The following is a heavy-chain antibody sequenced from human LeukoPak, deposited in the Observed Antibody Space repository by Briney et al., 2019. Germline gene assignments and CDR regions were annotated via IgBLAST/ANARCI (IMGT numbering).Heavy chain of an antibody. Sequence: KTSETLSLTCTVSGGSISSSSYYWGWIRQPPGKGLEWIGSIYYSGSTYYNPSLKSRVTISVDTSKNQFSLKLSSVTAADTAVYYCARQEWELPLYYYMDVWGKGTTVTVSS. D-gene: IGHD1-26*01. V-gene: IGHV4-39*01. J-gene: IGHJ6*03. CDR3: ARQEWELPLYYYMDV. CDR1: GGSISSSSYY. CDR2: IYYSGST.